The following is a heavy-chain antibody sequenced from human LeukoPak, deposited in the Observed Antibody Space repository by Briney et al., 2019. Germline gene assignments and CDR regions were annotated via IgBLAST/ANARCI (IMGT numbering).Heavy chain of an antibody. V-gene: IGHV4-4*07. CDR3: ARSMYSSSRGYYYYYMDV. CDR2: IYTSGST. Sequence: SETLSLTCTVSGGSISSYYGSWIRQPAGKGLEWIGRIYTSGSTNYNPSLKSRVTMPVDTSKNQSSLKLSSVTAADTAVYYCARSMYSSSRGYYYYYMDVWGKGTTVTVSS. D-gene: IGHD6-6*01. CDR1: GGSISSYY. J-gene: IGHJ6*03.